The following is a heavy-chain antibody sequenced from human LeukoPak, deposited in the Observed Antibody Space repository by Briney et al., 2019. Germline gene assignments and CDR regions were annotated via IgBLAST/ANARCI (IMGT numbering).Heavy chain of an antibody. D-gene: IGHD2-15*01. CDR3: AKPTHYCSGGSCQIPLFDY. J-gene: IGHJ4*02. V-gene: IGHV3-30*18. CDR2: ISYDGSNK. CDR1: GFTFSSYG. Sequence: GGSLRLSCAASGFTFSSYGMHWVRQAPGKGLEWVAVISYDGSNKYYADSVKGRFTISRDNSKNTLYLQMNSLRAEDTAVYYCAKPTHYCSGGSCQIPLFDYWGQGTLVTVSS.